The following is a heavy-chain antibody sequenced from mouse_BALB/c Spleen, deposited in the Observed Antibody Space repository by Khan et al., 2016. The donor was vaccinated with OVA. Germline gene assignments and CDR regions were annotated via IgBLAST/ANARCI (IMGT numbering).Heavy chain of an antibody. J-gene: IGHJ1*01. V-gene: IGHV2-9*02. Sequence: QVQLKQSGPGLVAPSQSLSITCTVSGFSLTSYGVHWVRQPPGKGLEWLGVIWTGGSTNYNSALMSRLSISKDNSKSQVFLKINSLQTDDTAMYYGARYYGNYGWYFDVWGAGTTVTVSS. CDR3: ARYYGNYGWYFDV. CDR1: GFSLTSYG. CDR2: IWTGGST. D-gene: IGHD2-1*01.